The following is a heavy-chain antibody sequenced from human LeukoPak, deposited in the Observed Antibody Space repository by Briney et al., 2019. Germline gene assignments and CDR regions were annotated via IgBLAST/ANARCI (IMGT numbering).Heavy chain of an antibody. D-gene: IGHD3-10*01. Sequence: GGSLRLSCAASGFTVSSNYMSWVRQAPGKGLEGVSVIYSGGSTYYADSVKGRFTISRDNSKNTLYLQMNSLRAEATAVYYCASAGAVRRSFDPWGQGTLVTVSS. V-gene: IGHV3-53*01. CDR3: ASAGAVRRSFDP. CDR2: IYSGGST. J-gene: IGHJ5*02. CDR1: GFTVSSNY.